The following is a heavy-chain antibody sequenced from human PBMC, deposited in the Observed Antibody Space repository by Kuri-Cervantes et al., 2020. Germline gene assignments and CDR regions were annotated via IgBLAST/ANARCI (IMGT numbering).Heavy chain of an antibody. CDR3: ARDGDYLIQPRYYFDY. V-gene: IGHV3-48*03. Sequence: GGSLRLSCAVSGFTFSGYEMNWVRQAPGKGPEWLSYISSSGSTIYYADSVKGRFTISRDNAKNSLYLQMNSLRAEDTAVYYCARDGDYLIQPRYYFDYWGQGTLVTVSS. D-gene: IGHD4-17*01. CDR1: GFTFSGYE. J-gene: IGHJ4*02. CDR2: ISSSGSTI.